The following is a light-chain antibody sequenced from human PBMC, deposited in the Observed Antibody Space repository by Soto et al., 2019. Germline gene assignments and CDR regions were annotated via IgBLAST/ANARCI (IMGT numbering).Light chain of an antibody. J-gene: IGKJ5*01. CDR3: QQRSNWPPEIT. Sequence: ESVLTQSPVTLSLSPGERASLSCRPVQSVSSYLDWYQQKPGQAPRLLIYDASNRATGIPARFSGSGSGTDFTLTISSLEPEDFAVYYCQQRSNWPPEITFGQGTRLQIK. CDR2: DAS. CDR1: QSVSSY. V-gene: IGKV3-11*01.